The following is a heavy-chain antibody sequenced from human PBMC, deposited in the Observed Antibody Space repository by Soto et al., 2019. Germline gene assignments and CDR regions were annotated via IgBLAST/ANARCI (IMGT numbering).Heavy chain of an antibody. D-gene: IGHD6-19*01. CDR3: ARISSASSGWFPDY. Sequence: ASVKVSCKASGYTFTSNSIGWVRQAPGQGLEWMGWINVYNGNTRYAQQLQGRVTLTTDTPTSTAYMDLRSLRSDDTAVYYCARISSASSGWFPDYWGQGTLVTVSS. V-gene: IGHV1-18*04. J-gene: IGHJ4*02. CDR1: GYTFTSNS. CDR2: INVYNGNT.